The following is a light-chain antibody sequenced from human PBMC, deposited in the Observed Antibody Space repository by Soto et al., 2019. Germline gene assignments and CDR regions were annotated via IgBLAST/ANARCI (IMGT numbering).Light chain of an antibody. CDR2: GAS. V-gene: IGKV3-15*01. CDR1: QGVNSN. CDR3: QQYNNWPWGT. Sequence: EIVMTQSPATLSVSPGERATLSCRASQGVNSNLAWYQQKPGQAPRLLIYGASTRATGIPARFSGSGSGTEFTLTISSLQSEDFAVYYCQQYNNWPWGTFGQGTKLEIK. J-gene: IGKJ2*01.